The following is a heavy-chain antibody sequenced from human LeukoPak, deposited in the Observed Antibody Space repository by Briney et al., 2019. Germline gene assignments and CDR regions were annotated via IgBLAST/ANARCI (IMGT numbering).Heavy chain of an antibody. D-gene: IGHD3-3*01. CDR3: ARDYDFWSGYSGKVWAFDI. J-gene: IGHJ3*02. V-gene: IGHV3-7*01. CDR1: GFTFSSYW. CDR2: IKQDGSEK. Sequence: GGSLRLSCAASGFTFSSYWMSWVRQAPGKGLERVANIKQDGSEKYYVDSVKGRFTISRDNAKNSLYLQMNSLRAEDTAVYYCARDYDFWSGYSGKVWAFDIWGQGTMVTVSS.